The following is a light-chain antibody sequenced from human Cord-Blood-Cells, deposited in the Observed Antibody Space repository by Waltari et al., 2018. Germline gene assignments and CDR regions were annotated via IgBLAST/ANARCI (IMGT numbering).Light chain of an antibody. J-gene: IGLJ3*02. V-gene: IGLV6-57*01. CDR1: SGSIASNY. Sequence: NFMLTQPHSVSESPGKTVTISCTRSSGSIASNYGQWYQQRPGSSPTTVIYEDNQRPTGVPVRFSGSIDSSSNSASLTISGLKTEDEADYYCQSYDSSNQVFGGGTKLTVL. CDR3: QSYDSSNQV. CDR2: EDN.